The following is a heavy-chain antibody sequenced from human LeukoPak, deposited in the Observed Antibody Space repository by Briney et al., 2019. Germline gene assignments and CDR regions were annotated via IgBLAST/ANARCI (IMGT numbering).Heavy chain of an antibody. V-gene: IGHV1-18*01. J-gene: IGHJ6*02. Sequence: ASVKVSCKASGYTFTSYGISWVRQAPGQGLERMGRISAYNGNTNYAQKLQGRVTMTTDTSTSTAYMELRSLRSDDTAVYYCARGLNPRYGSGRLDYYYGMDVWGQGTTVTVSS. D-gene: IGHD3-10*01. CDR2: ISAYNGNT. CDR1: GYTFTSYG. CDR3: ARGLNPRYGSGRLDYYYGMDV.